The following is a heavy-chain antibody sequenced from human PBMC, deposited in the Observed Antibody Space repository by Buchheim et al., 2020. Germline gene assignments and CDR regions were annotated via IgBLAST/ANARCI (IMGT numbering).Heavy chain of an antibody. CDR3: VRDHLHAFDI. CDR1: GFTFSTYS. J-gene: IGHJ3*02. Sequence: EVQLVESGGGLVQPGGSLRLSCAASGFTFSTYSMNWVRQAPGKGLEWLSYIRGGSSAITHADSVQGRFTISRDDAKNSLSLQMNSLRVEDTAIYYCVRDHLHAFDIWGKGT. CDR2: IRGGSSAI. V-gene: IGHV3-48*01.